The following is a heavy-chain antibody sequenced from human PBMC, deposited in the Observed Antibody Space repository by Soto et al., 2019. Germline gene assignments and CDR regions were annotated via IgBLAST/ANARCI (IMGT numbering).Heavy chain of an antibody. CDR3: AREGRDYYYAMDV. V-gene: IGHV3-33*01. Sequence: PVGSLRLSCEAYGFTFSSYGMHWVRQAPGKGLEWVTLIWYDGGNKYYADSVKGRFTISRDNSKNTLYLQMNSLRAEDTAVYYCAREGRDYYYAMDVWGQGTTVTVSS. J-gene: IGHJ6*02. CDR2: IWYDGGNK. CDR1: GFTFSSYG.